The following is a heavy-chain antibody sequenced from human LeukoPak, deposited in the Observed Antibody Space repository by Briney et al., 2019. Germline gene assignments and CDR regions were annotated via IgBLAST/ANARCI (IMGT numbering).Heavy chain of an antibody. D-gene: IGHD5-24*01. CDR2: IYYSGST. J-gene: IGHJ4*02. CDR3: ARAKDPNRWLQVGQGGEYYFDY. V-gene: IGHV4-31*03. CDR1: GGSISSGGYY. Sequence: SETLSLTCTVSGGSISSGGYYWSWIRQHPGKGLEWIGYIYYSGSTYYNPSLKSRVTISVDTSKNQFSLKLSSVTAADTAVYYCARAKDPNRWLQVGQGGEYYFDYWGQGTLVTVSS.